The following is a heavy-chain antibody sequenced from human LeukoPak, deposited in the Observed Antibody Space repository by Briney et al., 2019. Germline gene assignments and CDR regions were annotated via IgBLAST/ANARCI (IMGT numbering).Heavy chain of an antibody. Sequence: PGGSLRPSCAASGFTSGNAWMNWVRQAPGGGLGWVGRIKTKTEGGTTDYAAPVKGRFTISRDDSKNTVYLQRNSLKTEDTAVYYCASYGSGSHDYWGQGSLVTVSS. D-gene: IGHD3-10*01. J-gene: IGHJ4*02. V-gene: IGHV3-15*01. CDR2: IKTKTEGGTT. CDR3: ASYGSGSHDY. CDR1: GFTSGNAW.